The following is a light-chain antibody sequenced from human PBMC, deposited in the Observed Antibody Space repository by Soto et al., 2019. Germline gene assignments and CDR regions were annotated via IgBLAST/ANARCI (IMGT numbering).Light chain of an antibody. CDR1: SSDIGDYNY. CDR3: SLYTSSSTVV. CDR2: KVT. V-gene: IGLV2-14*01. J-gene: IGLJ2*01. Sequence: QSALTQPASVSGSPGQSITISCTGTSSDIGDYNYVSWYQHHPGKAPKLMIYKVTNRPSGVSNRFSGSKSGNTASLTISGLQAEDEADYYCSLYTSSSTVVFGGGTKLTVL.